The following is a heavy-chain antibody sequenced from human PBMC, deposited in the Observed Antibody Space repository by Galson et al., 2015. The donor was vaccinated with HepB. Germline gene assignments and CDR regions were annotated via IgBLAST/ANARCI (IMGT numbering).Heavy chain of an antibody. CDR1: GGSFSGYY. CDR3: ARLSAMVTVGRTDGMDV. CDR2: INHSGST. J-gene: IGHJ6*02. V-gene: IGHV4-34*01. Sequence: SETLSLTCAVYGGSFSGYYWSWIRQPPGKGLEWIGEINHSGSTNYNPSLKSRVTISVDTSKNQFSLKLSSVTAADTAVYYCARLSAMVTVGRTDGMDVWGQGTTVTVSS. D-gene: IGHD5-18*01.